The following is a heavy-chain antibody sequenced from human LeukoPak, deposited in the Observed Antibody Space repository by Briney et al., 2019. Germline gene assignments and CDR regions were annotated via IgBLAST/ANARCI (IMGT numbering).Heavy chain of an antibody. J-gene: IGHJ4*02. Sequence: SETLSLTCSLSGGSISYYYWSWIRQTPGKGLEWIGYIYHSGSTYYNPSLKSRVTISVDRSKNQFSLKLSSVTAADTAVYYCASAVEWLLFDYWGQGTLVTVSS. V-gene: IGHV4-59*12. D-gene: IGHD3-3*01. CDR3: ASAVEWLLFDY. CDR2: IYHSGST. CDR1: GGSISYYY.